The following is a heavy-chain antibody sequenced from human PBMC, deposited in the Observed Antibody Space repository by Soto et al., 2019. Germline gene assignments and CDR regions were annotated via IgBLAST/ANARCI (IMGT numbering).Heavy chain of an antibody. J-gene: IGHJ5*02. CDR1: GGSFSSGDYS. Sequence: SDTLALTCTVSGGSFSSGDYSWSCVRHSPGKCLEWIGHIYNSGITYYNPSLKSRVLISIYTSRNQFSLRLNSLTAADRAFYFCARGVTVFGLVSRFWFDPWGEGPVVIV. D-gene: IGHD3-3*01. V-gene: IGHV4-30-4*02. CDR2: IYNSGIT. CDR3: ARGVTVFGLVSRFWFDP.